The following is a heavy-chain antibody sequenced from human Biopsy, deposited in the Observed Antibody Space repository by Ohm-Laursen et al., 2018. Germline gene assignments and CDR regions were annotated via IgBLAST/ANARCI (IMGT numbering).Heavy chain of an antibody. CDR3: ATKLTGYFHH. CDR1: EGTFSNYG. D-gene: IGHD3-9*01. CDR2: NIPILGTG. V-gene: IGHV1-69*06. Sequence: SSVKVSCKAPEGTFSNYGVNWVRQAPGQGLEWLGGNIPILGTGNYAQKFQDRVTVAADTSTSTATMELRSLRSDDTAVYYCATKLTGYFHHWGQGTLVIVSS. J-gene: IGHJ1*01.